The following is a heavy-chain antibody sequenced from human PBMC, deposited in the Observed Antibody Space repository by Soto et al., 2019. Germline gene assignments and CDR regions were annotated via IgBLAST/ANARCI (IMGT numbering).Heavy chain of an antibody. J-gene: IGHJ4*02. V-gene: IGHV4-31*03. CDR2: IYSSGST. Sequence: QVQLQESGPGLVKPSQTLSLTCTVSGGSISSAGYYWSWIRQFPGKGLEWIGYIYSSGSTYYNPSLEXRXTXSXXPSENQFSLRVRSVTAADTAVYYCASQATGWYPDYWGQGTLVPVSS. CDR1: GGSISSAGYY. CDR3: ASQATGWYPDY. D-gene: IGHD6-19*01.